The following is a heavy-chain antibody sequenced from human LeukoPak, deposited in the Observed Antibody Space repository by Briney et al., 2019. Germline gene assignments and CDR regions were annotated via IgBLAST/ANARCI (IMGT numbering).Heavy chain of an antibody. J-gene: IGHJ6*03. Sequence: SETLSLTCTVSGGSISSYYWSWIRQPPGKGLEWIGYIYYSGSTNYNPSLKSRVTISVDTSKNQFSLKLSSVTAADTAVYYCARGPSSGIVGATTAYYYMDVWGKGTTVTVSS. V-gene: IGHV4-59*01. CDR2: IYYSGST. D-gene: IGHD1-26*01. CDR3: ARGPSSGIVGATTAYYYMDV. CDR1: GGSISSYY.